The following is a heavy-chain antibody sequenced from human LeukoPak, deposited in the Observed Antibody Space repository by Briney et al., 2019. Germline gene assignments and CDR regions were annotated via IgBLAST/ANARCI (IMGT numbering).Heavy chain of an antibody. Sequence: ASVKVSCKASGYTFTSYDINWLRQATGQGLEWMGWMNPNSGNTGYAQKFQGRVTMTRNTSISTAYMELSSLRSEDTAVYYCARGYCSGGSCFVLDYWGQGTLVTVSS. CDR3: ARGYCSGGSCFVLDY. CDR1: GYTFTSYD. V-gene: IGHV1-8*01. D-gene: IGHD2-15*01. J-gene: IGHJ4*02. CDR2: MNPNSGNT.